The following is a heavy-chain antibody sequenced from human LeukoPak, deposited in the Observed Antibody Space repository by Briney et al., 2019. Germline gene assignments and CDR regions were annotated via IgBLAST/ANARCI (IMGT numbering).Heavy chain of an antibody. CDR1: GYTFTRFH. CDR3: ARDSDASSLADP. D-gene: IGHD6-6*01. CDR2: IHPSSGGA. J-gene: IGHJ5*02. V-gene: IGHV1-46*01. Sequence: ASVTVSCTASGYTFTRFHIHWVRQAPGQGLERKGIIHPSSGGATSAQKFQGRLTMTRDTSTSTVYMELNSLRSEDTAVYYCARDSDASSLADPWGQGTLVTVSS.